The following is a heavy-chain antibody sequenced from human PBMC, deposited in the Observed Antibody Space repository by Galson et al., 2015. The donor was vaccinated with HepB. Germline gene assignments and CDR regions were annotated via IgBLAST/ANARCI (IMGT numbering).Heavy chain of an antibody. CDR1: GYTFTGYY. J-gene: IGHJ6*02. Sequence: SVKVSCKASGYTFTGYYMHWVRQAPGQGLEWMGWINPNSGGTNYAQKFQGWVTMTRDTSISTAYMELSRLRSDDTAVYYCARRGGSDGCSSTSCYSRDYYYYGMDVWGQGTTVTVSS. D-gene: IGHD2-2*02. V-gene: IGHV1-2*04. CDR2: INPNSGGT. CDR3: ARRGGSDGCSSTSCYSRDYYYYGMDV.